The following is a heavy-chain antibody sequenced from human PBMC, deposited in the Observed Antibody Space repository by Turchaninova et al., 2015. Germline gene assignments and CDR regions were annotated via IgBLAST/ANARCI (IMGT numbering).Heavy chain of an antibody. V-gene: IGHV4-38-2*01. CDR3: ARLGYSRTNLIGSGYFDY. CDR2: IYHTAST. J-gene: IGHJ4*03. Sequence: QVQLQESGPGLVKPSETLSLICAVSGYSISSGFHWGWIRQPPGKRLEWIGAIYHTASTSYHPSLRSRVTRSVDTSKNQFSLNLISVTAADPAIYYCARLGYSRTNLIGSGYFDYWGQGTLVTVSS. D-gene: IGHD6-13*01. CDR1: GYSISSGFH.